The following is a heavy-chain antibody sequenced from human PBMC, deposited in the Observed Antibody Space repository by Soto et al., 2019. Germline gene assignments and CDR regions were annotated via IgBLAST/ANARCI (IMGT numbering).Heavy chain of an antibody. V-gene: IGHV4-59*08. D-gene: IGHD5-18*01. CDR3: ARHRYSYGVYYFDY. CDR1: GGSISNYY. Sequence: QVQLQESGPGLVKPSETLSLTCIVSGGSISNYYWSWIRQPPGKGLEWIGYIYYSGSTNYNPSLTSRVSISVDTATNQFSLKLSSVTAADTAVYYCARHRYSYGVYYFDYWGQGTLVTVSS. J-gene: IGHJ4*02. CDR2: IYYSGST.